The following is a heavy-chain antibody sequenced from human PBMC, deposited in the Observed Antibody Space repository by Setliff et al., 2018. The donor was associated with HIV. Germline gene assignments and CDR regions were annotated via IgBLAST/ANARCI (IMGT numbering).Heavy chain of an antibody. J-gene: IGHJ4*02. CDR3: ARGRHSTTAGATKVGY. CDR1: GYTFINYD. D-gene: IGHD1-26*01. CDR2: MNPNSTNT. V-gene: IGHV1-8*02. Sequence: GASVKVSCKTSGYTFINYDINWVRQAPGQGLEWMGWMNPNSTNTGYAQRFQGRVILTGATPISTAYMELISLTSEDTAVYYCARGRHSTTAGATKVGYWGRETLVTVSS.